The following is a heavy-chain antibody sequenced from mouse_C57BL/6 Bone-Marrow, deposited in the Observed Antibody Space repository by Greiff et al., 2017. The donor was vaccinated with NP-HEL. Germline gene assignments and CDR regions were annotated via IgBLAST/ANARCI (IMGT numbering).Heavy chain of an antibody. CDR1: GFTFSDYY. CDR3: AREGGLRRRTYAMDY. V-gene: IGHV5-16*01. Sequence: EVHLVASEGGLVQPGSSMKLSCPTSGFTFSDYYMAWVRQVPEKGLDWVANINYDGSSTYYLDSLKSRFIISRDNAKTILYLQMSSLKSEDTATYYCAREGGLRRRTYAMDYWGQGTSVTVSS. D-gene: IGHD2-4*01. J-gene: IGHJ4*01. CDR2: INYDGSST.